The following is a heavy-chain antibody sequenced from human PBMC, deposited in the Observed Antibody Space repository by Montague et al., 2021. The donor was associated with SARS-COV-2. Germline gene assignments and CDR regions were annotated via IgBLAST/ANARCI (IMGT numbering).Heavy chain of an antibody. J-gene: IGHJ4*02. V-gene: IGHV3-74*01. CDR3: AKDFLAHDILTGYHY. CDR2: INSDGSST. Sequence: SLRLSCAASGFTFSSYWMHWVRQAPGKGLVWVSRINSDGSSTSYADSVKGRFTISRDNAKNTLYLQMISLRAEDTAVYYCAKDFLAHDILTGYHYWGQGTLVTVSS. CDR1: GFTFSSYW. D-gene: IGHD3-9*01.